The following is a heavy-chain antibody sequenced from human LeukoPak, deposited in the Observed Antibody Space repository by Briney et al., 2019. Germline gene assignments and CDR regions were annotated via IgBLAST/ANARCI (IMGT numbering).Heavy chain of an antibody. CDR2: IYYSGIT. V-gene: IGHV4-39*01. CDR3: ARRPYYDSSGYDS. Sequence: SETLSLTCTVSGGSISSSSYYWGWIRQPPGKGLEWIGCIYYSGITYYNPSLKSRVTISVDTSKNQFSLKLSSVTAADTAVYYCARRPYYDSSGYDSWGQGTLVTVSS. D-gene: IGHD3-22*01. CDR1: GGSISSSSYY. J-gene: IGHJ4*02.